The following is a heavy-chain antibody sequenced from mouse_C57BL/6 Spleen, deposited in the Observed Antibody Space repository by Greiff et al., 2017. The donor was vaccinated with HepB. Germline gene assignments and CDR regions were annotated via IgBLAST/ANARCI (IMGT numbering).Heavy chain of an antibody. CDR1: GYTFTSYG. V-gene: IGHV1-81*01. D-gene: IGHD1-1*01. J-gene: IGHJ4*01. CDR2: IYPRSGNT. CDR3: ARFITTVDPYAMDY. Sequence: VQLQQSGAELARPGASVKLSCKASGYTFTSYGISWVKQRTGQGLEWIGEIYPRSGNTYYNEKFKGKATLTADKSSRTAYMELRSLTSEESAVYFCARFITTVDPYAMDYWGQGTSVTVSS.